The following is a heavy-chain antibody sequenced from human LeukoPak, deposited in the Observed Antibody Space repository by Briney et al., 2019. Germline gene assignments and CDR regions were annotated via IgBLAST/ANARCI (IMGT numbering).Heavy chain of an antibody. J-gene: IGHJ6*03. CDR3: ARVSSTVTTRLGFYYYYYMDV. CDR1: GFTFSSYE. V-gene: IGHV3-48*03. Sequence: GGSLRLSCAASGFTFSSYEMNWVRQAPGKGLEWVSYISSSGSTIYYADSVKGRFTISRDNAKNSLYLQMNSLRAEDTAVYYCARVSSTVTTRLGFYYYYYMDVWGKGTTVTISS. CDR2: ISSSGSTI. D-gene: IGHD4-17*01.